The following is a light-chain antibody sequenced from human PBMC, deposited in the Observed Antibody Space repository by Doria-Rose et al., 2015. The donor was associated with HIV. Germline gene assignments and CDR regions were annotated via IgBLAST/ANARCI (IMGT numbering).Light chain of an antibody. Sequence: QSVVTQEPSVSGAPGQRVAISCTGSSSNILAGFDGTWYQQVPGTTPQLLIHGNTNRPSGVPDRFSGSKSGTSASLAISGLRAEDEADYYCQSYDSRLSVYVFGTGTKVTVL. CDR2: GNT. CDR1: SSNILAGFD. V-gene: IGLV1-40*01. CDR3: QSYDSRLSVYV. J-gene: IGLJ1*01.